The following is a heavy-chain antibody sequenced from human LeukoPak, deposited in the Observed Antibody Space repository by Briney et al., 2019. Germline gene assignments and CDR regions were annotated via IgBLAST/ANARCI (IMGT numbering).Heavy chain of an antibody. CDR3: AQPDF. J-gene: IGHJ4*02. Sequence: GGSLGLSCVASGITFRSSSMHWVRQAPGKGLEWLAFIRFDGSTKYYADSVKGRFTVSRDNSKSTLYLQMNSLRAEDTAVYYCAQPDFWGQGTLVTVSS. V-gene: IGHV3-30*02. CDR2: IRFDGSTK. CDR1: GITFRSSS.